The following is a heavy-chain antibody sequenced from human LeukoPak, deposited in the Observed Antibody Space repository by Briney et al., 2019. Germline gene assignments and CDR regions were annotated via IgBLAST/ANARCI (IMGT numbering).Heavy chain of an antibody. CDR1: RGPITSSAYY. Sequence: SETLSLTCTVSRGPITSSAYYWVWVRQSPGRGLEWLGSIYNNGDTYYNPSFESRVTIAIETSKNQFSLKMTSVTAADTAAYYCTSRGFRLPLDAFDVWGQGTRVAVSS. CDR3: TSRGFRLPLDAFDV. V-gene: IGHV4-39*01. J-gene: IGHJ3*01. CDR2: IYNNGDT. D-gene: IGHD5-24*01.